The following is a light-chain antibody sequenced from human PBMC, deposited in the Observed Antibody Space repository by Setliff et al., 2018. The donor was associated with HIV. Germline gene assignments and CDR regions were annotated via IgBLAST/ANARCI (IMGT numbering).Light chain of an antibody. CDR2: DNT. Sequence: QSVLTQPPSVSGAPGQRVTISCTGNSSNIGAGYNVHWYQQLPGTAPKLLIYDNTHRPSGVSDRFSGSKSGTSASLAITSLQAEDETDYYCQSYDNSLSGVLFGGGT. CDR3: QSYDNSLSGVL. CDR1: SSNIGAGYN. J-gene: IGLJ2*01. V-gene: IGLV1-40*01.